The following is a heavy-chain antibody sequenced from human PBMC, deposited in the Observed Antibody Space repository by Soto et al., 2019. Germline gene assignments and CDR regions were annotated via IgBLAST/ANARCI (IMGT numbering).Heavy chain of an antibody. Sequence: LRLSWAASGVTFSNAWMIWVRQAPWKGLEWVGRIKSKTDGGTTDYAAPVKGRFTISRDDSKNTLYLQMNSLKTEDTAVYYCTTGATGLHHHYYYGMDVWGQGTTVTVSS. D-gene: IGHD4-4*01. CDR1: GVTFSNAW. V-gene: IGHV3-15*01. J-gene: IGHJ6*02. CDR3: TTGATGLHHHYYYGMDV. CDR2: IKSKTDGGTT.